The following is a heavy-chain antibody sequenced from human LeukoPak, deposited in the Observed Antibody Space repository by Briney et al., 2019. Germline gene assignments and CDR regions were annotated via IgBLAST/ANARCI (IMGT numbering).Heavy chain of an antibody. CDR1: GYTFTSYY. D-gene: IGHD1-26*01. Sequence: ASVKVSCKASGYTFTSYYMHWVRQAPGQGLEWMGIINPSGGSTSYAQKFQGRVTMTRDMSTSTVYMELSSLRSEDTAVYYCASSSGSYGGGFDYWGQGTLVTVSS. V-gene: IGHV1-46*01. J-gene: IGHJ4*02. CDR2: INPSGGST. CDR3: ASSSGSYGGGFDY.